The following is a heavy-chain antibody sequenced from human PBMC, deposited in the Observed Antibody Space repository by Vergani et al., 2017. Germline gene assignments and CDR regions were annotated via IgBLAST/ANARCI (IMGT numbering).Heavy chain of an antibody. CDR2: IRYDGSNK. CDR3: AKDLNWGYCSGGSCFFGAY. Sequence: QVQLVESGGGVVQPGGSLRLSCAASGFTFSSYGMHWVRQAPGKGLEWVAFIRYDGSNKYYADSVKGRFTISRDNSKNTLYLQMNSLRAEDTAVYYCAKDLNWGYCSGGSCFFGAYWGQGTLVTVSS. V-gene: IGHV3-30*02. J-gene: IGHJ4*02. D-gene: IGHD2-15*01. CDR1: GFTFSSYG.